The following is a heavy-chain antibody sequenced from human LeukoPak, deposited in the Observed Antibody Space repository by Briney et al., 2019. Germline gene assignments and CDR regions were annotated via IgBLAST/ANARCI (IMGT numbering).Heavy chain of an antibody. CDR2: ISYDGSNK. V-gene: IGHV3-30-3*01. CDR3: ARDTAMVTNYFDY. D-gene: IGHD5-18*01. J-gene: IGHJ4*02. CDR1: GFTFSSYA. Sequence: PGGSLRPSCAASGFTFSSYAMHWVRQAPGKGLEWVAVISYDGSNKYYADSVKGRFTISRDNSKNTLYLQMNSLRAEDTAVYYCARDTAMVTNYFDYWGQGTLVTVSS.